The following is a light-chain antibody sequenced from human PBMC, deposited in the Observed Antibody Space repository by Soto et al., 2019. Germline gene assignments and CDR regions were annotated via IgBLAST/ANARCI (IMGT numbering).Light chain of an antibody. CDR1: QGIKTD. V-gene: IGKV1-6*01. CDR2: AAS. CDR3: LQDYNYPYT. J-gene: IGKJ2*01. Sequence: AIQMTQSPSSLSASVGDRVTITCRASQGIKTDVAWYQQKPGKAPKLLIYAASSLQGGVPPRFSGSGSGTDFTLTISSLQPEDFETYYCLQDYNYPYTFGQGTKVDIK.